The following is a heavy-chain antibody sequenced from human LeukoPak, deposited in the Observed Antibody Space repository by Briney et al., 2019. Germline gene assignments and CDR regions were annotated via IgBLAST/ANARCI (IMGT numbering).Heavy chain of an antibody. CDR3: ATRGNMDTATYAFDI. J-gene: IGHJ3*02. D-gene: IGHD5-18*01. Sequence: GGSLRLSCAASGFTFSSYAMHWVRQAPGKGLEWVAVISYDGSNRYYADSVKGRFTISRDNSKNTLYLQMNSLRAEDTAVYYCATRGNMDTATYAFDIWGPGTMVTVSS. V-gene: IGHV3-30-3*01. CDR2: ISYDGSNR. CDR1: GFTFSSYA.